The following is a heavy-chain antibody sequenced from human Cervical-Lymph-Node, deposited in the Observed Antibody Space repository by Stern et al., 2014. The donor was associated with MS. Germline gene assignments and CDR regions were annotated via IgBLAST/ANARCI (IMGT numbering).Heavy chain of an antibody. D-gene: IGHD4-11*01. V-gene: IGHV3-30-3*01. CDR1: GFSFTGHT. CDR3: AREDYRNYSPHIDY. Sequence: VQLVESGGGVVQPGRSLRLSCAASGFSFTGHTMHWVRQAPGKGLEVVTSISYDGSKKQYAGSVKGRFTISRDTSKNTLYLQMNSLRVEDTALYYCAREDYRNYSPHIDYWGQGTLVTVSS. CDR2: ISYDGSKK. J-gene: IGHJ4*02.